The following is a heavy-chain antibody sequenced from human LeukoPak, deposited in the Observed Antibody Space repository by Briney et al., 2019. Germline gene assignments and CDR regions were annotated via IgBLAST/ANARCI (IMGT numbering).Heavy chain of an antibody. J-gene: IGHJ2*01. CDR3: AREGITMTVVANWYFDL. V-gene: IGHV3-21*01. Sequence: GGSLRLSCAASGFSFSSYSMNWVRQAPGKGLEWVAAISTTSGNIYYADSVKGRFTISRDNAKNSLYLQMNSLRVEDTALYYCAREGITMTVVANWYFDLWGRGTLVTVSS. D-gene: IGHD3-22*01. CDR2: ISTTSGNI. CDR1: GFSFSSYS.